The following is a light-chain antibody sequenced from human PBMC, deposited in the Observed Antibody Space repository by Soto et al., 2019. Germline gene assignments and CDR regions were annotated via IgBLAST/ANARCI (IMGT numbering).Light chain of an antibody. Sequence: QSVLTQPPSVSGAPGQRVTISCTGSSSNIGAGYDVHWYQQVTGTAPKLLIYDNNKRPSGIPDRFSGSQSGTSATLGITGLQTGDEAVYYCGSWDSSLTYVFGTGTKLTVL. CDR2: DNN. J-gene: IGLJ1*01. CDR3: GSWDSSLTYV. V-gene: IGLV1-51*01. CDR1: SSNIGAGYD.